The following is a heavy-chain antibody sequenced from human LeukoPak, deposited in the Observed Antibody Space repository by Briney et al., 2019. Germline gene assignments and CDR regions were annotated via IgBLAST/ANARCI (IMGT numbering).Heavy chain of an antibody. Sequence: PGGSLRLSCAASGFTFSSYGMHWVRQAPGKGLEWVAVISYDGRNKYYADSVKGRFTIPRDNSKNTLYLQMNSLRAEDTAVYYCASHWAQQLVSDYWGQGTLVTVSS. D-gene: IGHD6-13*01. CDR3: ASHWAQQLVSDY. CDR2: ISYDGRNK. CDR1: GFTFSSYG. V-gene: IGHV3-30*03. J-gene: IGHJ4*02.